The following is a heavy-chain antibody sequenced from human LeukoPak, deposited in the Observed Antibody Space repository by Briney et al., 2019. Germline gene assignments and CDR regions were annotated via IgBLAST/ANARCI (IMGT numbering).Heavy chain of an antibody. J-gene: IGHJ3*02. CDR3: ATGGGWELPRPYAFEI. Sequence: ASVKVSCKASGYTFTSYGINWGRQAPGQGLEWMGWISAYNGHTNYAQKLQGRVTVSTDTSTSTASMELRSLRSDDTAVYFCATGGGWELPRPYAFEIWGQGTMVTVSS. CDR1: GYTFTSYG. D-gene: IGHD1-26*01. V-gene: IGHV1-18*01. CDR2: ISAYNGHT.